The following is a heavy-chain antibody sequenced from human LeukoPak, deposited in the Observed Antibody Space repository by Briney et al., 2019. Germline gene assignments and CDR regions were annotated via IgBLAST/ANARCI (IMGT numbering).Heavy chain of an antibody. CDR3: ARELRYSTYYYYYYMDV. CDR2: IKQDGSEK. V-gene: IGHV3-7*01. CDR1: RFTFSSYW. Sequence: PGGSLRLSCAASRFTFSSYWMSWVRQAPGKGLEWVANIKQDGSEKYYVDSVKGRFTISRDNAKNSLYLQMNSLRAEDTAVYYCARELRYSTYYYYYYMDVWGKGTTVTVSS. J-gene: IGHJ6*03. D-gene: IGHD3-9*01.